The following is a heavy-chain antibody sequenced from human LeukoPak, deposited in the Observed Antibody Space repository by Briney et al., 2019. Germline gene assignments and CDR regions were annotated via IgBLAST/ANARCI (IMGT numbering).Heavy chain of an antibody. J-gene: IGHJ6*02. Sequence: GGSLRLSCAASGFTFSSYSMNWVRQAPGKGLEWVSSISSSSSYIYYADSVKGRFTISRDNAKNSLYLQMNSLRAEDTAVYYCARVPIVVVIGHGMDVWGQGTTVTVSS. V-gene: IGHV3-21*01. CDR1: GFTFSSYS. D-gene: IGHD3-22*01. CDR2: ISSSSSYI. CDR3: ARVPIVVVIGHGMDV.